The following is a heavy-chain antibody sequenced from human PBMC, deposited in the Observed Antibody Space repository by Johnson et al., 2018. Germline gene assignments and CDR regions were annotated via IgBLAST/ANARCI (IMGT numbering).Heavy chain of an antibody. J-gene: IGHJ4*02. D-gene: IGHD3-3*01. CDR1: GFTLTTYG. CDR3: AKDATQYYDFRSGYHNPHYDY. CDR2: ISYDGSNK. Sequence: QVQLVESGGGLVQPGRSLRLSCAVSGFTLTTYGMHWVRQAPGKGLEWVAVISYDGSNKFYAASVKGRFTISRDNSKNTLYVQLNSLRVEDTAVYFCAKDATQYYDFRSGYHNPHYDYWGQGTLVTVSS. V-gene: IGHV3-30*18.